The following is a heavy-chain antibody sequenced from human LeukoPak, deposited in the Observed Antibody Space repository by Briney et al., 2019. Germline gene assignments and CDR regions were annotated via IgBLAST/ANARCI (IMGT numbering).Heavy chain of an antibody. CDR2: IYPNSGAT. CDR1: GYTFTGYY. CDR3: GTLLSNGPFDY. Sequence: ASVKVSCKASGYTFTGYYVHWVRQAPGQGLEWMGYIYPNSGATKYAQKFQGRVTMTRDTSISTAYMELSGLRSDDTAVYYCGTLLSNGPFDYWGQGSLVTVSS. V-gene: IGHV1-2*02. J-gene: IGHJ4*02.